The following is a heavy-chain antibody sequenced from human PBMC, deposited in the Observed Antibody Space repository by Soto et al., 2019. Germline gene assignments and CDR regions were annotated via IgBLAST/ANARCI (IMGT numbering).Heavy chain of an antibody. CDR3: ARHYYDSSGYFTSSYYYYYCMDV. D-gene: IGHD3-22*01. J-gene: IGHJ6*02. V-gene: IGHV4-39*01. CDR1: GGSISSSSYY. Sequence: PSETLSLTCTVSGGSISSSSYYWGWIRQPPGKGLEWIGSIYYSGSTYYNPSLKSRVTISVDTSKNQFSLKLSSVTAADTAVYYCARHYYDSSGYFTSSYYYYYCMDVWGQGTTVTVSS. CDR2: IYYSGST.